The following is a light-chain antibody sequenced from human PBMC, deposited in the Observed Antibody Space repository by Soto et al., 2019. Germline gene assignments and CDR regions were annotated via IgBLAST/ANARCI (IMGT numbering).Light chain of an antibody. CDR1: SSDVGGYNY. CDR2: EVT. CDR3: SSYTSSSTVV. J-gene: IGLJ2*01. Sequence: QFVLTQPASVSGSPGQSITISCTGTSSDVGGYNYVSWYQQHPGKAPKLMIYEVTNRPSGVSNRFSGSKSGNTASLTISGLQAEDETHYYCSSYTSSSTVVFGGGTKVTVL. V-gene: IGLV2-14*01.